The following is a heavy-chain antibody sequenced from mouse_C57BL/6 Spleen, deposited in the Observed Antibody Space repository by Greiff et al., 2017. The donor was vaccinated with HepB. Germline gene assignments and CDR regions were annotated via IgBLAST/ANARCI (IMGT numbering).Heavy chain of an antibody. Sequence: VQLQQPGAELVRPGTSVKLSCKASGYTFTSYWMHWVKQRPGQGLEWIGVIDPSDSYTNYNQKFKGKATLTVDTSSSTAYMQLSSLTSEDSAVYYCARYTTVGGFDYWGQGTTLTVSS. V-gene: IGHV1-59*01. D-gene: IGHD1-1*01. J-gene: IGHJ2*01. CDR3: ARYTTVGGFDY. CDR1: GYTFTSYW. CDR2: IDPSDSYT.